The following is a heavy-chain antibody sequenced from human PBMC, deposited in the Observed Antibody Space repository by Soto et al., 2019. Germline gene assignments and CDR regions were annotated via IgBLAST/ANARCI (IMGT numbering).Heavy chain of an antibody. J-gene: IGHJ1*01. D-gene: IGHD1-26*01. CDR2: ISISVGNT. CDR1: GFTFSNYG. V-gene: IGHV3-48*03. Sequence: GSLRLSCAASGFTFSNYGMNWVRQAPGKGLEWLSYISISVGNTYYADSVKGRFTMSRDNAKNSLILQMNSLRAEDTAVYYCARGVGATTYPEDSPDWGKGNMVNVS. CDR3: ARGVGATTYPEDSPD.